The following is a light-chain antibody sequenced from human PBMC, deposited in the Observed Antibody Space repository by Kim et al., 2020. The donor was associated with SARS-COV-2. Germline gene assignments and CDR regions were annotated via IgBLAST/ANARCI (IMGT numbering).Light chain of an antibody. J-gene: IGLJ3*02. CDR1: SSDVGRYNV. V-gene: IGLV2-23*02. Sequence: GQSITISCTGTSSDVGRYNVVSWYQQRPGKAPKLIIYEVTKRPSGVSNRFSGSRSGNTASLTISGLQAEDEADYYCCSYAGSDALLFGGGTQLTVL. CDR2: EVT. CDR3: CSYAGSDALL.